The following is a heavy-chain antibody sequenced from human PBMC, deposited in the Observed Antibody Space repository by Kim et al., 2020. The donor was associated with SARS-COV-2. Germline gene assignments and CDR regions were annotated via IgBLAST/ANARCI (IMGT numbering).Heavy chain of an antibody. CDR1: GGSISSYY. D-gene: IGHD1-1*01. CDR2: IYYSGST. Sequence: SETLSLTCTVSGGSISSYYWSWIRQPPGKGLEWIGYIYYSGSTNYNPSLKSRVTISVDTSKNQFSLKLSSVTAADTAVYYCARVFSWNEPYYFDYWGQGTLVTVSS. J-gene: IGHJ4*02. CDR3: ARVFSWNEPYYFDY. V-gene: IGHV4-59*01.